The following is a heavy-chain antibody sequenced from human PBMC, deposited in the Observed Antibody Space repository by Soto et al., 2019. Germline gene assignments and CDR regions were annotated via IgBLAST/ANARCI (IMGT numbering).Heavy chain of an antibody. CDR2: IKSKTDGGTT. D-gene: IGHD6-13*01. CDR3: TTEAAAGQDAFDI. CDR1: GFTFSNAW. J-gene: IGHJ3*02. V-gene: IGHV3-15*01. Sequence: GGSLRLSCAASGFTFSNAWMSWVRQAPGKGLEWVGRIKSKTDGGTTDYAAPVKGRFTISRDDSKNTLYLQMNSLKTEDTAVYYCTTEAAAGQDAFDIWGQGTMVTVSS.